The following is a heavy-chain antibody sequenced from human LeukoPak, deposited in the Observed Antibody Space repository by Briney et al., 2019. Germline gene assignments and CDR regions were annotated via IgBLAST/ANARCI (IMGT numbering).Heavy chain of an antibody. CDR2: IYSSGNT. Sequence: SETLSLTCTVSGGSISSSSYYWGWIRQPPGKGLEWIGRIYSSGNTNCNPSLKSRVTMSVDTSKNQFSLRLSSVTAADTAVYYCARVTGYVMEDYFDYWGQGTLVTVSS. D-gene: IGHD6-13*01. J-gene: IGHJ4*02. V-gene: IGHV4-61*05. CDR3: ARVTGYVMEDYFDY. CDR1: GGSISSSSYY.